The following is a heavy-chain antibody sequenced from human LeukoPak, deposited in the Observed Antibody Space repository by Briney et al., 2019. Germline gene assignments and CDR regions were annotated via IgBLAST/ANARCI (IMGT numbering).Heavy chain of an antibody. CDR2: IYPGDSET. V-gene: IGHV5-51*01. CDR1: GYSFSSHW. CDR3: ARRPTGYCSSTSCYRPSHWYFDL. J-gene: IGHJ2*01. D-gene: IGHD2-2*01. Sequence: PGESLKISCKGSGYSFSSHWIAWVRQVPGKGLEWMGIIYPGDSETRYRPSFQGQVTISADKSISTAYLQWGSLKASDTAMYYCARRPTGYCSSTSCYRPSHWYFDLWGRGTLVTVSS.